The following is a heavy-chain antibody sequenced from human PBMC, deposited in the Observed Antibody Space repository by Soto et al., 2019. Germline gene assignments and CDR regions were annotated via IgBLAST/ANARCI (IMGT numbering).Heavy chain of an antibody. CDR2: IYHGGNT. V-gene: IGHV4-4*02. Sequence: QVQLQESGPGLVKPSGTLSLTCSVSGYSVTNDNWWSWLRQPPGRGLEWIAEIYHGGNTNYRPSLRSRVTISMDKSNNQFPLKLVSGTAADTAVYFCASGGGGGNFWGQGILVTVSS. CDR3: ASGGGGGNF. CDR1: GYSVTNDNW. D-gene: IGHD3-16*01. J-gene: IGHJ4*02.